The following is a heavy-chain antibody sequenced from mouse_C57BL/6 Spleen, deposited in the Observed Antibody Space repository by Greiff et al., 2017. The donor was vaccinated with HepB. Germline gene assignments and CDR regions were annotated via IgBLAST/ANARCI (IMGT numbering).Heavy chain of an antibody. CDR2: IRYDGSN. CDR3: ARDEGFYYVPFEY. Sequence: EVQLQESGPGLVKPSQSLSLTCSVTGYSITSGYYWNWIRQFPGNKLEWMGYIRYDGSNNYNPSLKNRISITRDTSKNQFFLKLNSVTTEDTATYYSARDEGFYYVPFEYWGQDTTLTVSS. D-gene: IGHD1-1*01. CDR1: GYSITSGYY. V-gene: IGHV3-6*01. J-gene: IGHJ2*01.